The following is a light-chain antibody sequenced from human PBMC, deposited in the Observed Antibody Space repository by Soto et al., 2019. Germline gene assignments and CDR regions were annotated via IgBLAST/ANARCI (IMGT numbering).Light chain of an antibody. CDR3: QSYRTGNPWV. CDR2: ENK. CDR1: SGSIASNY. Sequence: NFMLTQPHSVSESPGKTVTISCTRSSGSIASNYVQWYQQRPGSAPTTVIYENKQRPSGVPDRFSGSIDTSSNSASLTISGLKTEDEADYHCQSYRTGNPWVFGGGTKLTVL. J-gene: IGLJ3*02. V-gene: IGLV6-57*04.